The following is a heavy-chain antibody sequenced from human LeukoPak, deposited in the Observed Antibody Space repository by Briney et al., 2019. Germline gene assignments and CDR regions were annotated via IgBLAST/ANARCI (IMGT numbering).Heavy chain of an antibody. CDR3: ARDARGGSFQDY. Sequence: SETLSLTCTVSGGSISSYYWSWIRQPPGKGLEWIGYIYYTGSTNYNPSLKSRVTISVDTSKNQFSLNLTSVTAADTAVYYCARDARGGSFQDYWGQGTLVTVSS. J-gene: IGHJ4*02. D-gene: IGHD6-13*01. CDR1: GGSISSYY. CDR2: IYYTGST. V-gene: IGHV4-59*01.